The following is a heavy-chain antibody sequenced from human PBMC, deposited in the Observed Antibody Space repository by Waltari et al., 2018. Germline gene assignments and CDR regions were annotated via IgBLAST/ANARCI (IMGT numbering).Heavy chain of an antibody. Sequence: QLQLQESGPGLVKPSETLSLNCTSSGGSISSSYNWAWVRQPPGKGLEWIGTVYYTGATSTNPALESRLTMSIDTSKNQFSLRLSSVTASDTAFYYCVRPGSTVTPRPFDIWGQGIKVTVSS. CDR3: VRPGSTVTPRPFDI. CDR1: GGSISSSYN. J-gene: IGHJ3*02. CDR2: VYYTGAT. V-gene: IGHV4-39*01. D-gene: IGHD4-17*01.